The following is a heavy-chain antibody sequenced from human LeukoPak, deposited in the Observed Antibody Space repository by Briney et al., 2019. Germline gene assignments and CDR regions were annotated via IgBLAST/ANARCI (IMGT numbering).Heavy chain of an antibody. J-gene: IGHJ3*02. Sequence: GGSLRLSCAASGFTFSTYWMTWVRRAPGKGLEWVVNINRDGSDKYYADSVKGRFTVSRDNSKNTLYLQMNSLRAEDTAVYYCARGHSGWPFDAFDIWGQGTMVTVSS. V-gene: IGHV3-7*01. D-gene: IGHD6-19*01. CDR1: GFTFSTYW. CDR2: INRDGSDK. CDR3: ARGHSGWPFDAFDI.